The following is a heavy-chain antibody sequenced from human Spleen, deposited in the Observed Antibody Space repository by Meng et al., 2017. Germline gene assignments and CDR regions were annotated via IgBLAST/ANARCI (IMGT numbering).Heavy chain of an antibody. D-gene: IGHD3-10*01. J-gene: IGHJ5*02. V-gene: IGHV7-4-1*02. CDR1: GYTFTTFG. CDR3: ARERVTMVRGVLKS. CDR2: INTNTGNP. Sequence: QGEFGQSGSELKEPGASVKISCKASGYTFTTFGINWVRQAPGQGLEWMGWINTNTGNPTYAQGFTGRFVMSLDTSVSTAYLQISSLKAEDTAVYYCARERVTMVRGVLKSWGQGTLVTVSS.